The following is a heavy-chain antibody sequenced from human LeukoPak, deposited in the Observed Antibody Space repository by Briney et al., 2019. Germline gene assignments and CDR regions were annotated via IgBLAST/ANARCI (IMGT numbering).Heavy chain of an antibody. D-gene: IGHD3-22*01. Sequence: KSGGSLRLSCAASGFTFSDYYMSWIRQAPGKGLEWVSYISSSGSTIYYADSLKRRFTISRDNANNSLYLQMNSLRAEDTAVYYCAREYYYDSSGYLGYWGQGTLVTVSS. CDR2: ISSSGSTI. CDR3: AREYYYDSSGYLGY. V-gene: IGHV3-11*01. CDR1: GFTFSDYY. J-gene: IGHJ4*02.